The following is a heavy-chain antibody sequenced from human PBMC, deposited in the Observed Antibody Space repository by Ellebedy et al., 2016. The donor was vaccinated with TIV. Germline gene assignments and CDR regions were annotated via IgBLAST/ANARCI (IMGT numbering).Heavy chain of an antibody. V-gene: IGHV3-23*01. Sequence: GESLKISCAASGFTFSSYAMSWVRQAPGKGLEWVSAISGSGGSTYYADSVKGRFTISRDNSKNTLYLQMKSLRAEDTAVYYCAKDDYYDSSGYFDYWGQGTLVTVSS. J-gene: IGHJ4*02. CDR3: AKDDYYDSSGYFDY. CDR1: GFTFSSYA. D-gene: IGHD3-22*01. CDR2: ISGSGGST.